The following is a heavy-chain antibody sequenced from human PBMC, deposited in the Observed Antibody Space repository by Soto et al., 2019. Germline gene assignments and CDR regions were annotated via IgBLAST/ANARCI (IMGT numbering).Heavy chain of an antibody. Sequence: QLQLVQSGAEVKKPGSSVKVSCKASGGFVRSDPISWVRQAPGQGPEWIGGIIPVFGSPTYAEKFQGRVTVTADESSRTAYLELTRLKSEETAVYFCAKGGGQWEVPLWGQGNEVTVSS. D-gene: IGHD1-26*01. CDR3: AKGGGQWEVPL. J-gene: IGHJ4*02. V-gene: IGHV1-69*01. CDR2: IIPVFGSP. CDR1: GGFVRSDP.